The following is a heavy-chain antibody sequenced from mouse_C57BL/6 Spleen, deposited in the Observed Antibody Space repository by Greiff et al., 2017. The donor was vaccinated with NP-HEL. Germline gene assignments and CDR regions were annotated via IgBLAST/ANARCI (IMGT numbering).Heavy chain of an antibody. CDR3: ARGGTTVVRYFDV. CDR1: GYTFTSYG. J-gene: IGHJ1*03. V-gene: IGHV1-81*01. CDR2: IYPRSGNT. Sequence: VKLMESGAELARPGASVKLSCKASGYTFTSYGISWVKQSTGQGLEWIGEIYPRSGNTYYNEKFKGKATLTADKSSSTAYMELRSLTSEDSAVYFCARGGTTVVRYFDVWGTGTTVTVSS. D-gene: IGHD1-1*01.